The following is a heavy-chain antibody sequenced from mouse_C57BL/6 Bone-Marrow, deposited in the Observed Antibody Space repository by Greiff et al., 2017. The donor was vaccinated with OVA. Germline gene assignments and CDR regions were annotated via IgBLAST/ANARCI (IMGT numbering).Heavy chain of an antibody. Sequence: EVQLQQSGTVLARPGASVKMSCKPSGYTFTSYWMHWVKQRPGQGLEWIGAIYPGNSDTNYNQKFKGKATLTVDTSSSTAYMQLSSLTSEDSAVYYCARLTGRGFAYWGQGTLVTVSA. V-gene: IGHV1-5*01. CDR3: ARLTGRGFAY. CDR2: IYPGNSDT. D-gene: IGHD4-1*01. CDR1: GYTFTSYW. J-gene: IGHJ3*01.